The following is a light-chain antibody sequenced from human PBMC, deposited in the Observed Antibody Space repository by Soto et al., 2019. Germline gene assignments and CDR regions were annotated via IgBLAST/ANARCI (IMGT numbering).Light chain of an antibody. V-gene: IGLV4-69*01. Sequence: QSVLTQSPSASASLGASVKLTCTLSSGHSSYAIAWHHQQPEKGPRYLMKLNSDGSHSKGDGIPDRFSGSSSGAERYLTISSLQSEDEADYYCQTWGTDIVVFGGGTKLTVL. CDR3: QTWGTDIVV. CDR1: SGHSSYA. CDR2: LNSDGSH. J-gene: IGLJ2*01.